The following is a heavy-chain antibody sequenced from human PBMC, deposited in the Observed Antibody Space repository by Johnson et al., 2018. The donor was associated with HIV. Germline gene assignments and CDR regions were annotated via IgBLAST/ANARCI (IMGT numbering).Heavy chain of an antibody. D-gene: IGHD1-26*01. CDR3: ARPIARGASNI. Sequence: QVQLVESGGDLVQPGGSLRLSCIGSGFTFSSYGMHWVRQAPGKGLEWVAFIRYDGSNKYYADSVRGRFTISRDNAKNLLYLQMNSLRAEDTAVYYCARPIARGASNIWGQGTMVTVSS. V-gene: IGHV3-33*08. CDR1: GFTFSSYG. J-gene: IGHJ3*02. CDR2: IRYDGSNK.